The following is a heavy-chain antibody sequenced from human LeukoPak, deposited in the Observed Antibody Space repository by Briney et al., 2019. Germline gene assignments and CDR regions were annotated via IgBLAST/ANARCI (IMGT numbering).Heavy chain of an antibody. CDR2: IYYSGST. V-gene: IGHV4-39*07. J-gene: IGHJ4*02. Sequence: SETLSLTCTVSGGSISSSSYYWGWIRQPPGKGLEWIGSIYYSGSTYYNPSLKSRVTKSVDTSKNQFSLKLSSVTAADTAVYYCARSWDYDILTGFDYWGQGTLVTVSS. CDR3: ARSWDYDILTGFDY. D-gene: IGHD3-9*01. CDR1: GGSISSSSYY.